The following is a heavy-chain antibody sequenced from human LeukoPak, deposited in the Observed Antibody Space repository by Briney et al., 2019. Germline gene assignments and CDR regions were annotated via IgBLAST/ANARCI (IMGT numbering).Heavy chain of an antibody. J-gene: IGHJ6*02. CDR3: ARSAIHYGMDV. CDR2: ISSSSGYI. V-gene: IGHV3-21*01. CDR1: GFTFNSYT. Sequence: PGGSLRLSCAASGFTFNSYTMNWVRQAPGKGLEWVSSISSSSGYIYYADSVKGQFTISRDNTKNSLYLQMNSLRVEDTAVYYCARSAIHYGMDVWGQGTTVTVSS. D-gene: IGHD2-2*01.